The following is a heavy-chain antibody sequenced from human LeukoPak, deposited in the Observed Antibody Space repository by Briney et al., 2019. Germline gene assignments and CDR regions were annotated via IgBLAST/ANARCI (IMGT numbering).Heavy chain of an antibody. J-gene: IGHJ3*02. Sequence: SVKVSCKASGGTFSSYAISWVRQAPGQGLEWMGRIIPIFGTTNYAQKFQDRITMTTDESTGTAFMELNSLRSEDTAVYFCAEGGSTSGPFDIWGQGTMVTVSS. V-gene: IGHV1-69*05. D-gene: IGHD2-15*01. CDR3: AEGGSTSGPFDI. CDR2: IIPIFGTT. CDR1: GGTFSSYA.